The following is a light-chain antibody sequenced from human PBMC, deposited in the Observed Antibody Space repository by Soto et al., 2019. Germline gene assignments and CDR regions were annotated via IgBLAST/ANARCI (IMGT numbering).Light chain of an antibody. V-gene: IGKV3-11*01. CDR2: EAS. Sequence: EIVLTQSPGTLSLTPGDRATLSCRASQRVSTFLAWYQQRPGQAPRLLISEASNRATGIPARFSGSGSGTDFTLTISSLEPEDFAVYYCQQSHNWPRTFGQGTMVDI. J-gene: IGKJ1*01. CDR3: QQSHNWPRT. CDR1: QRVSTF.